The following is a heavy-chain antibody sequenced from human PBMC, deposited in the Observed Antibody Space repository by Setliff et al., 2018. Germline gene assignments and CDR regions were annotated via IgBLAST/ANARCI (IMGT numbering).Heavy chain of an antibody. D-gene: IGHD3-22*01. J-gene: IGHJ4*02. Sequence: PSETLSLTCTVSGDSIYSGGYYWGWIRQPPGKGLEWIVNIHHSGKAYYNPSLKSRVTMSADTSKNQFSLKLSSVTAADTAVYYCARGSFPYDNSGFDYWGQGTLVTVSS. CDR2: IHHSGKA. CDR3: ARGSFPYDNSGFDY. CDR1: GDSIYSGGYY. V-gene: IGHV4-39*07.